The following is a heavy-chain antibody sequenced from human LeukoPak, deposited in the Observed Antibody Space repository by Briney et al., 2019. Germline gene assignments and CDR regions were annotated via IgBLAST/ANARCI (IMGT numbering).Heavy chain of an antibody. CDR2: IYYSGST. V-gene: IGHV4-31*03. D-gene: IGHD2-21*01. J-gene: IGHJ5*02. Sequence: PSKTLSLTCTVSGGSISSGGYYWSWIRQHPGKGLEWIGYIYYSGSTYYNPSLKSRVTISVDTSKNQFSLKLSSVTAADTAVYYCAREVIAASNWFDPWGQGTLVTVSS. CDR1: GGSISSGGYY. CDR3: AREVIAASNWFDP.